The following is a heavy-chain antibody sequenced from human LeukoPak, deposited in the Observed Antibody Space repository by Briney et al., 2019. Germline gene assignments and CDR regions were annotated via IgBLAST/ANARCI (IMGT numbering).Heavy chain of an antibody. CDR2: IYSGGST. V-gene: IGHV3-66*01. Sequence: GGSLRLSCAASGFTVSSNYMSWVRQAPGKGLEWVSVIYSGGSTYYADSVKGRFTISRDNAQNSLYLEMNSLRAEDTAVYYCARVPYGNYHYYYMDVWGKGTTVTVSS. CDR1: GFTVSSNY. J-gene: IGHJ6*03. D-gene: IGHD3-10*01. CDR3: ARVPYGNYHYYYMDV.